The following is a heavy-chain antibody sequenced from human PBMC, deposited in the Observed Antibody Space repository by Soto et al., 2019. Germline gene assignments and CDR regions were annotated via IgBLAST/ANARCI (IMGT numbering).Heavy chain of an antibody. CDR2: INWNGGST. CDR3: ARESLPVPGYYYYGMDV. CDR1: GFTFDDYG. Sequence: GGSLRLSCAASGFTFDDYGMSWVRQAPGKGLEWVSGINWNGGSTGYADSVKGRFTISRDNAKNSLYLQMNSLRAEDTALYYCARESLPVPGYYYYGMDVWGQGTTVTVSS. V-gene: IGHV3-20*04. J-gene: IGHJ6*02.